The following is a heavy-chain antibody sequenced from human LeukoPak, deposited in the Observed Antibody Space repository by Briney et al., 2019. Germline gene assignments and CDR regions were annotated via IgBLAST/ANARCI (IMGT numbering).Heavy chain of an antibody. V-gene: IGHV4-39*01. Sequence: PSETLSLTCTVSGGSISSSSYYWGWIRQPPGKGLEWIGSIYYSGSTYYNPSLKSRVTISVDTSKNQFSLKLSSVTAADTAVYYCARHLLVGIYGMDVWGQGTTVTVSS. D-gene: IGHD2-21*01. CDR2: IYYSGST. CDR1: GGSISSSSYY. J-gene: IGHJ6*02. CDR3: ARHLLVGIYGMDV.